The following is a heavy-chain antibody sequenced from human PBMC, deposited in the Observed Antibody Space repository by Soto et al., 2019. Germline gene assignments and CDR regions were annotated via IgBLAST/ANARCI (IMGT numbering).Heavy chain of an antibody. D-gene: IGHD5-18*01. Sequence: GGSLRLSCAASGFTFSSYELHWVRQAPGKGLEWVSYISSSGSTIYYADSVKGRFTISRDNAKNSLYLQMNSLGAEDTAVYYCARVWQQLGYSYGRVRAFDIWGQGTRVTVSS. V-gene: IGHV3-48*03. CDR2: ISSSGSTI. CDR1: GFTFSSYE. J-gene: IGHJ3*02. CDR3: ARVWQQLGYSYGRVRAFDI.